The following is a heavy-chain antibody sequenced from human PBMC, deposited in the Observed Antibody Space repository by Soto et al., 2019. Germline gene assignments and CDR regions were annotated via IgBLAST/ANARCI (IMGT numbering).Heavy chain of an antibody. J-gene: IGHJ4*02. CDR2: ISYDGSNK. V-gene: IGHV3-30-3*01. CDR1: GFTFSSYA. D-gene: IGHD3-9*01. Sequence: QVQLVESGGGVVQPGRSLRLSCAASGFTFSSYAMHWVRQAPGKGLEWVAVISYDGSNKYYADSVKGRFTISRDNSKNTLYLQMNGLRAEDRAVSYWARDMHFDWFRCPPHLDYWGQGTLVTVSS. CDR3: ARDMHFDWFRCPPHLDY.